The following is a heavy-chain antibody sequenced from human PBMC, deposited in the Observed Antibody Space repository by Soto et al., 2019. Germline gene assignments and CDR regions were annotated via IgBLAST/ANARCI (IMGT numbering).Heavy chain of an antibody. CDR3: ARGWQWFEDRPETEYYYYGMDV. V-gene: IGHV1-69*13. CDR1: GGTFSSYA. CDR2: IIPIFGTA. D-gene: IGHD3-10*01. J-gene: IGHJ6*02. Sequence: SVKVSCKASGGTFSSYAISWVRQAPGQGLEWMGGIIPIFGTANYAQKFQGRVTITADESTSTAYMELSSLRSEDTAVYYCARGWQWFEDRPETEYYYYGMDVWG.